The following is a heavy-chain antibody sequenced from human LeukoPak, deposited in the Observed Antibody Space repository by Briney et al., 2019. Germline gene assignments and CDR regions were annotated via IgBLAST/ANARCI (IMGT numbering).Heavy chain of an antibody. V-gene: IGHV1-8*01. D-gene: IGHD2-8*01. Sequence: ASVKVSCKASGYTFTSYDINWVRQATGQGLEWMSYMKSNSDYTGYVQKFQGRLTMTRNTSISTAYMEVSSLRSEDTAVYYCVREGMDYWGQGTLVTVSS. CDR3: VREGMDY. CDR2: MKSNSDYT. J-gene: IGHJ4*02. CDR1: GYTFTSYD.